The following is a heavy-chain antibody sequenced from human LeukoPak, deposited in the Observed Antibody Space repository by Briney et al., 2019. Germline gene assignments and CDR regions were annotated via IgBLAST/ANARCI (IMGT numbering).Heavy chain of an antibody. CDR3: ARKPTMVRGVIDGPYYYYGMDV. V-gene: IGHV1-69*13. Sequence: SVKVSCKASGGTFSSYAICWVRQAPGQGLEWMGGIIPIFGTANYAQKFQGRVTITADESTSTAYMELSSLRSEDTAVYYCARKPTMVRGVIDGPYYYYGMDVWGQGTTVTVSS. D-gene: IGHD3-10*01. CDR2: IIPIFGTA. CDR1: GGTFSSYA. J-gene: IGHJ6*02.